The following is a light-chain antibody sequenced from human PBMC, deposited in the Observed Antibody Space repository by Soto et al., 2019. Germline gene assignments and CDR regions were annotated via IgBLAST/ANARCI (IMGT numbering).Light chain of an antibody. CDR2: AAS. CDR1: QDIRND. CDR3: LQNYNYPWT. J-gene: IGKJ1*01. V-gene: IGKV1-6*01. Sequence: IWMTQSPSSLSASVRDRVTVTCRASQDIRNDLGWYQQKPGKAPKLLIYAASSLQSGVPSRFSGSGSGTQFTLTISSLQPEDVATYYCLQNYNYPWTFGQGTKVDIK.